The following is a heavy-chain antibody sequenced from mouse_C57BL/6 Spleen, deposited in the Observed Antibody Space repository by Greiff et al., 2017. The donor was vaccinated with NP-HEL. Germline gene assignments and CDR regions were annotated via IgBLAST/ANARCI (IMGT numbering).Heavy chain of an antibody. CDR2: IDPSDSET. V-gene: IGHV1-52*01. CDR3: ASWGYGYYEGPMDY. D-gene: IGHD2-3*01. Sequence: QVQLQQPGAELVRPGSSVKLSCKASGYTFTSYWMHWVKQRPIQGLEWIGNIDPSDSETHYNQKFKDKATLTVDKSSSTAYMQLSSLTSEDSAVYYCASWGYGYYEGPMDYWGQGTSVTVSS. J-gene: IGHJ4*01. CDR1: GYTFTSYW.